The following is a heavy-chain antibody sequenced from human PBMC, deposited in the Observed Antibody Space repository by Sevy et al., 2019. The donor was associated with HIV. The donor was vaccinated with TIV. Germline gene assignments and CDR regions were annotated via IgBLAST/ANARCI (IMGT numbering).Heavy chain of an antibody. Sequence: GGSLRLSCPASGFTLSSYGMHWVRQAPGKGLEWVALIWYDGSNKYYANSVKGRFTISRDNSKNTLYLQMNSLRAEDTAVYYCASGAPIVGSRNYYKGDNFDYWGQGSLVTVSS. V-gene: IGHV3-33*01. D-gene: IGHD3-10*01. CDR1: GFTLSSYG. J-gene: IGHJ4*02. CDR2: IWYDGSNK. CDR3: ASGAPIVGSRNYYKGDNFDY.